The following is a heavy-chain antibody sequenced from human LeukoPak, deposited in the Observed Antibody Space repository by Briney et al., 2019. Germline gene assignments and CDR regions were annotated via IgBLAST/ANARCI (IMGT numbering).Heavy chain of an antibody. CDR3: ARDFSGDYYFDY. Sequence: GGSLRLSCAASGFTFSDYSMNWVRQAPGKGLDWVSSISSTSTYILYADSVKGRFTISRDDSKSTLFLQMNSLRAEDTAVYYCARDFSGDYYFDYWGQGTLVTVSS. CDR2: ISSTSTYI. D-gene: IGHD7-27*01. J-gene: IGHJ4*02. V-gene: IGHV3-21*01. CDR1: GFTFSDYS.